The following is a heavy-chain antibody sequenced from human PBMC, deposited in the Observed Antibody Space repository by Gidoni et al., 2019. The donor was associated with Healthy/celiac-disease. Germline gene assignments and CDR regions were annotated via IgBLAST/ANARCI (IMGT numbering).Heavy chain of an antibody. J-gene: IGHJ6*03. V-gene: IGHV3-49*03. CDR2: IRSKAYGGTT. D-gene: IGHD2-2*01. CDR1: GFTFGAYA. CDR3: TRALGYCSSTSCYWEYYYYYMDV. Sequence: EVQLVESGGGWVQPGRSLRLSCTASGFTFGAYAMSCFRQAPGKGLEWVGFIRSKAYGGTTEYAASVKGRFTISRDDSKSIAYLQMNSLKTEDTAVYYCTRALGYCSSTSCYWEYYYYYMDVWGKGTTVTVSS.